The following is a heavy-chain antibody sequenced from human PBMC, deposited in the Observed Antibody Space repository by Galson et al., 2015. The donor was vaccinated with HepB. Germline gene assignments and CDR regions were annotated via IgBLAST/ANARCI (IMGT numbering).Heavy chain of an antibody. J-gene: IGHJ4*02. Sequence: SLRLSCAASGLTFNIYGMHWVRQAPGKGLEWVAVISHDGINKYQADSVKGRFSISRDNSKSTLYLEMNGLTPNDTAVYYCAKDGLDYWGQGTLVTVSS. CDR3: AKDGLDY. CDR2: ISHDGINK. V-gene: IGHV3-30*18. CDR1: GLTFNIYG. D-gene: IGHD3/OR15-3a*01.